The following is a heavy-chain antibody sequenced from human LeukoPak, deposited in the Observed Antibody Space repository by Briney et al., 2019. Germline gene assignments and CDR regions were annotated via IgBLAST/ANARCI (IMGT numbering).Heavy chain of an antibody. Sequence: SETLSLTCTVSGGSISSYYWAWIRQPPGQGLEWIGSIYYSGTTYYNLSLKSRVTLSVDTSQNQFSLKLSSVTAADTAIYFCARSLGANTWVGNWFDPWGQGTMVTV. V-gene: IGHV4-39*01. J-gene: IGHJ5*02. CDR1: GGSISSYY. D-gene: IGHD3-10*01. CDR2: IYYSGTT. CDR3: ARSLGANTWVGNWFDP.